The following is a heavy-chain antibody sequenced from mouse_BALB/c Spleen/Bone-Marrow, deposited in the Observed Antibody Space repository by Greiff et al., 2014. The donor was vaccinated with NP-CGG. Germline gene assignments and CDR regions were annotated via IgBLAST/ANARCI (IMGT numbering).Heavy chain of an antibody. CDR2: INPSSGYT. J-gene: IGHJ3*01. CDR1: GYTFTSYT. V-gene: IGHV1-4*02. CDR3: AREARTGAWFTY. D-gene: IGHD4-1*01. Sequence: QVQLQQSGAELARPGASVKMSCKASGYTFTSYTIQWVKQRPGQGLEWIGYINPSSGYTDYYQKFKDKTTLTADKSSNTAYMQLTSLTSEDSAVYSCAREARTGAWFTYWGQGTLVTVSA.